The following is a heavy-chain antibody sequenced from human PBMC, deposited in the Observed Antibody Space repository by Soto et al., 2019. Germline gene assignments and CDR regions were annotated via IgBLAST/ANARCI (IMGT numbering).Heavy chain of an antibody. CDR2: ISGSGGST. D-gene: IGHD6-19*01. CDR1: GFTFSIYA. CDR3: AKLRGPSVAEAVDY. J-gene: IGHJ4*02. V-gene: IGHV3-23*01. Sequence: GESLKISCAASGFTFSIYAMSWVRQAPGKGLEWVSAISGSGGSTYYADSVKGRFTISRDNSKNTLYLQMNSLRAEDTAVYYCAKLRGPSVAEAVDYWGQGTLVTVSS.